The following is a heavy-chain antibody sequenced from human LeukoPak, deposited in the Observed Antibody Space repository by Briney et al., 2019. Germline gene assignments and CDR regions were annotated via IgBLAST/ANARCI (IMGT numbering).Heavy chain of an antibody. CDR3: ARAGSYNGDYFQH. D-gene: IGHD1-26*01. CDR1: GFTFDDYA. Sequence: GGSLRLSCAASGFTFDDYAMSWVRQAPGKGLEWVSSISSSSSYIYYADSVKGRFTISRDNAKNTLYLQMNSLRAEDTAVYYCARAGSYNGDYFQHWGQGTLVTVSS. V-gene: IGHV3-21*01. CDR2: ISSSSSYI. J-gene: IGHJ1*01.